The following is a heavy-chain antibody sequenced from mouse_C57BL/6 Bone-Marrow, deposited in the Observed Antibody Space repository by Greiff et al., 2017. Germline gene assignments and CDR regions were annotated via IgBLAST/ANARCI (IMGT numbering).Heavy chain of an antibody. CDR2: ISDGGSYT. CDR3: ARDSQVYDGYCWYFDV. V-gene: IGHV5-4*01. CDR1: GFTFSSYA. Sequence: EVKLVESGGGLVKPGGSLTLSCAASGFTFSSYAMSWVRQTPEKRLEWVATISDGGSYTYYPDNVKSRFTITSDNANNTLYLQMSHLKSEYAAMYDCARDSQVYDGYCWYFDVWGPGTTLTVSS. D-gene: IGHD2-3*01. J-gene: IGHJ1*01.